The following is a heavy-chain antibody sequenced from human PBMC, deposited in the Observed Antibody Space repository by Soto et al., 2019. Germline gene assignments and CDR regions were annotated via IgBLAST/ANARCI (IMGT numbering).Heavy chain of an antibody. D-gene: IGHD3-22*01. CDR3: SRYRLFDSSGLTDN. Sequence: PGGSLRLSCAASGFTFSRHGMHWVRQAPGKGLEWLAVIWYDGNPKYYADSVKGRFTISRDNSKSTLYLQMNSLRAEDTAVYFCSRYRLFDSSGLTDNWGQGTLVTVSS. CDR2: IWYDGNPK. CDR1: GFTFSRHG. J-gene: IGHJ4*02. V-gene: IGHV3-33*01.